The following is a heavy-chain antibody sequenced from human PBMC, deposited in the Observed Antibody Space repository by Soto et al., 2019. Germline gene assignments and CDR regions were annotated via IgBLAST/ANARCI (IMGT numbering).Heavy chain of an antibody. V-gene: IGHV3-33*01. J-gene: IGHJ4*02. Sequence: QVQLVESGGGVVQPGRSLRLSCAASGFTFSSYGMHWVRQAPGKGLEWVAVIWYDGSNKYYADSVKGRFTISRDNSKNALYLQMNSLRGEDTAVYYCAREGYCSGGSCYSVYFDYWCQGTLVTVSS. CDR1: GFTFSSYG. CDR2: IWYDGSNK. CDR3: AREGYCSGGSCYSVYFDY. D-gene: IGHD2-15*01.